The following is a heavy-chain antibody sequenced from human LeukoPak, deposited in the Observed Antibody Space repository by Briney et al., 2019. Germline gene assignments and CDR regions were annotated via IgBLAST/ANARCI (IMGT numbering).Heavy chain of an antibody. CDR1: GYTFTGYY. V-gene: IGHV1-2*02. Sequence: ASVKVSCKASGYTFTGYYMHWVRQAPGQGLEWMGWINPNSGGTNYAQKFQGRVTMTRDTSISTAYMELSRLRSDDTAVYYCARDCSGTSCYFDYWGQGTLVTVSS. D-gene: IGHD2-2*01. CDR2: INPNSGGT. J-gene: IGHJ4*02. CDR3: ARDCSGTSCYFDY.